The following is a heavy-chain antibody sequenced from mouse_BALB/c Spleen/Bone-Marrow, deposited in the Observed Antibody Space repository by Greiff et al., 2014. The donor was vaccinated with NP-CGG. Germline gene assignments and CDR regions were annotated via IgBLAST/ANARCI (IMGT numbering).Heavy chain of an antibody. Sequence: VQLQQSGAELVKPGPPVKLSCKASGYTFTSYWMTWVKQRPGRGLEWIGRIDPSDSETHYNQEFKDKATLTEDKSSSAAYIQLSSLTSEDSAVYYCARALGDGYYYAMDYWGQGTSVTVSS. CDR2: IDPSDSET. D-gene: IGHD2-3*01. CDR1: GYTFTSYW. J-gene: IGHJ4*01. V-gene: IGHV1-69*02. CDR3: ARALGDGYYYAMDY.